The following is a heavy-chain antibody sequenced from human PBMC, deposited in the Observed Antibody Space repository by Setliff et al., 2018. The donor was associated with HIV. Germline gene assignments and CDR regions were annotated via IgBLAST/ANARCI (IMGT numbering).Heavy chain of an antibody. J-gene: IGHJ4*02. D-gene: IGHD3-16*01. CDR3: ARVFTDYVWGSFLSSGPYYFDF. V-gene: IGHV4-61*09. Sequence: PSETLSLTCTVSGVSITNGTFYWNWIRQPAEKGLEWIGHISTRGTTNYNPSLKSRVTISADTSKSQFSLKLTSVTAADTAAYFCARVFTDYVWGSFLSSGPYYFDFWGQGALVTVSS. CDR1: GVSITNGTFY. CDR2: ISTRGTT.